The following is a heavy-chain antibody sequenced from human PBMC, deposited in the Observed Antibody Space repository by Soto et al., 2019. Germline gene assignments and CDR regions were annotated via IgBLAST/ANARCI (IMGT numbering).Heavy chain of an antibody. CDR1: GGSIRDYF. CDR3: ARVGGDGFGEFGGLDN. V-gene: IGHV4-59*01. D-gene: IGHD3-10*01. CDR2: SCYRWRN. J-gene: IGHJ4*01. Sequence: SETLSLTCTVSGGSIRDYFWTWIRQPPGKGLEWIGYSCYRWRNNYKPALMDRFSIMVATPRNLCSLHLGSVSAADTPVYYCARVGGDGFGEFGGLDNLGRGTLVAVST.